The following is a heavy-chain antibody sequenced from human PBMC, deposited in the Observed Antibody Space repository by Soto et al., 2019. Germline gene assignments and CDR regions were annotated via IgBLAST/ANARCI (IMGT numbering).Heavy chain of an antibody. V-gene: IGHV3-30*18. CDR2: ISYDGSNK. D-gene: IGHD6-13*01. CDR1: GFTFSSYG. Sequence: QVQLVESGGGVVQPGRSLRLSCAASGFTFSSYGMHWVRQAPGKGLEWVAVISYDGSNKYYADSVKGRFTISRDNSKNTLYLQMNSLRAEDTAVHYCAKASPKAAAGTSYYYYGMDVWGQGTTVTVSS. J-gene: IGHJ6*02. CDR3: AKASPKAAAGTSYYYYGMDV.